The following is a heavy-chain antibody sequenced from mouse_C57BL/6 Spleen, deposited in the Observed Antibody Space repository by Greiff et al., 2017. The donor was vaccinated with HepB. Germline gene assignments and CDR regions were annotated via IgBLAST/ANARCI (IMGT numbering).Heavy chain of an antibody. CDR2: IDPSDSYT. CDR1: GYTFTSYW. CDR3: ARRGYSNYEDFYYAMDY. Sequence: QVQLQQSGAELVKPGASVKLSCKASGYTFTSYWMQWVKQRPGQGLEWIGEIDPSDSYTNYNQKFKGKATLTVDTSSSTAYMQLSSLTSEDSAVYYCARRGYSNYEDFYYAMDYWGQGTSVTVSS. J-gene: IGHJ4*01. V-gene: IGHV1-50*01. D-gene: IGHD2-5*01.